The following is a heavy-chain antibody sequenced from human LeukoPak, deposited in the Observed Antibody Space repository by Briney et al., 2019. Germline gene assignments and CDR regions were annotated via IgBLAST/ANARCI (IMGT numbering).Heavy chain of an antibody. CDR2: INHDGSDK. V-gene: IGHV3-7*01. CDR1: GFTFSTYW. D-gene: IGHD3-3*01. Sequence: GGSLRLSCAASGFTFSTYWMSWVRQAPGKGLEWVANINHDGSDKYYVDSVKGRFTISRDNAKNTLYPQMNSLRAEDTAVYYCARTYDFWSGSQYYFDSWGQGTLVTVSS. J-gene: IGHJ4*02. CDR3: ARTYDFWSGSQYYFDS.